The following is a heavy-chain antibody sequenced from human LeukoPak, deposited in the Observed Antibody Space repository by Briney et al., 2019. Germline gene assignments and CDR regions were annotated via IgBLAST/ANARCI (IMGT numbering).Heavy chain of an antibody. J-gene: IGHJ4*02. D-gene: IGHD5-18*01. CDR2: ISSSSSYV. CDR3: DY. CDR1: GFTFSSYR. Sequence: GGSLRLSCAASGFTFSSYRMNWVRQAPGKGLEWVSSISSSSSYVYYADSVKGRFTISRDNAKNSEDTAVYYCAAQLWLGGYFDYWGQGTLVTVSS. V-gene: IGHV3-21*01.